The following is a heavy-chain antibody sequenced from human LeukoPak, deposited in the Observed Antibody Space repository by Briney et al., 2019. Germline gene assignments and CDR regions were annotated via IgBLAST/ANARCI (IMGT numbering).Heavy chain of an antibody. Sequence: SETLSLTCAVSGDSISNINWWWSWVRQPPGKGLEWIGYIYYSGSTNYNPSLKSRVTISVDTSKNQFSLKLSSVTAADTAVYYCAREGTYYDILTGYADAFDIWGQGTMVTVSS. V-gene: IGHV4-61*01. D-gene: IGHD3-9*01. CDR2: IYYSGST. CDR1: GDSISNINWW. J-gene: IGHJ3*02. CDR3: AREGTYYDILTGYADAFDI.